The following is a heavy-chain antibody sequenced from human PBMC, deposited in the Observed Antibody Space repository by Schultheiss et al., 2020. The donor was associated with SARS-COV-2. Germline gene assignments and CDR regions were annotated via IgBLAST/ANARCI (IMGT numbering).Heavy chain of an antibody. Sequence: SETLSLTCTVSGGSISSGGYYWSWIRQHPGKGLEWIGYIFYSGTTYYNPSLRSRLTISVDTSKNQFSLKLSSVTAADTAVYYCVRDSDSSGYWGWFDPWGQGTLVTVSS. CDR3: VRDSDSSGYWGWFDP. V-gene: IGHV4-31*03. CDR2: IFYSGTT. D-gene: IGHD3-22*01. J-gene: IGHJ5*02. CDR1: GGSISSGGYY.